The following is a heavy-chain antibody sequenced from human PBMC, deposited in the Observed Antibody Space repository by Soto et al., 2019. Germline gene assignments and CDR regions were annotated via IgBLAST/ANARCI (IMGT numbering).Heavy chain of an antibody. CDR3: TLRGETYYDILTGYYTGAFDI. V-gene: IGHV3-73*01. J-gene: IGHJ3*02. CDR1: GFTFSGSA. CDR2: IRSKANSYAT. Sequence: GGSLRLSCAASGFTFSGSAMHWVRQASGKGLEWVGRIRSKANSYATAYAASVKGRFTISRDDSKNTAYLQMNSLKTEDTAVYYCTLRGETYYDILTGYYTGAFDIWGQGTMVTVSS. D-gene: IGHD3-9*01.